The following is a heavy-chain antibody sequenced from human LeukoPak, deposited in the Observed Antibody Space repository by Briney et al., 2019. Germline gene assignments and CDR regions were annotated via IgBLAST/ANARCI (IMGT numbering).Heavy chain of an antibody. CDR2: INHSGST. J-gene: IGHJ5*02. Sequence: SETLSLTCAVYGGSFSGYYWSWIRPPPGKGLEWIGEINHSGSTNYNPSLNRRVALFLDTSKNHFSLTLTSVTAADTAIYYCARGRAIMTSAWFDPWGQGIVVTVSS. D-gene: IGHD3-16*01. CDR3: ARGRAIMTSAWFDP. V-gene: IGHV4-34*01. CDR1: GGSFSGYY.